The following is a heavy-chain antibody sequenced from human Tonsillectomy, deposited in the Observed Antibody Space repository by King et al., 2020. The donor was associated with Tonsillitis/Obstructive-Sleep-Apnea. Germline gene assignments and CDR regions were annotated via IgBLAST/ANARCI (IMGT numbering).Heavy chain of an antibody. CDR3: AKGHLSGSYYDGFDY. J-gene: IGHJ4*02. CDR1: GFTFSTYA. D-gene: IGHD1-26*01. CDR2: ISGSGSST. V-gene: IGHV3-23*04. Sequence: VQLVESGGGLVQPRGSLRVSCAASGFTFSTYAMSWVRQAPGKGLEWVSGISGSGSSTYYADSVKGRFTVSRDNSKNTLYLQMSSLRADDTAVYFCAKGHLSGSYYDGFDYWGQGTLVTVSS.